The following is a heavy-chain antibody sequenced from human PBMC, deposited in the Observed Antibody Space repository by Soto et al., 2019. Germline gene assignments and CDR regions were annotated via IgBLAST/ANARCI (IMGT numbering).Heavy chain of an antibody. CDR1: GFTFSSYP. CDR2: ISYDGTNE. D-gene: IGHD6-13*01. Sequence: QVQLVEFGGGVVQPGRSLRLSCAASGFTFSSYPMDWVRQAPGKGLEWVAVISYDGTNEHYAGSVKGRFTISRDNSKNTLYLQMNSLRAEDTAVYYCARPCLYSSNPHYYYYGMDVWGQGTTVTVSS. J-gene: IGHJ6*02. V-gene: IGHV3-30-3*01. CDR3: ARPCLYSSNPHYYYYGMDV.